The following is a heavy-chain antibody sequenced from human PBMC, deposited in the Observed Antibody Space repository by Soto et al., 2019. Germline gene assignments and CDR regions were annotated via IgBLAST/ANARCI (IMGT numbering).Heavy chain of an antibody. CDR3: AGQRAIGYGDPNDALDI. Sequence: EVQLVESGGGLIQPGGSLRLSCAGSGFSVSDNYMNWVRQAPGKGLQCVSLLYAGGATFYADSVKARFTISRDSSKNTRYLQMDSLGAEDTAVYYCAGQRAIGYGDPNDALDIWGQGTVVSVSS. J-gene: IGHJ3*02. CDR1: GFSVSDNY. D-gene: IGHD4-17*01. V-gene: IGHV3-53*01. CDR2: LYAGGAT.